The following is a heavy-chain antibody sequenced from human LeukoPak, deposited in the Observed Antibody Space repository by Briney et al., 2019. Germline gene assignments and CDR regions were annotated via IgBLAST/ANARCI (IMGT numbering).Heavy chain of an antibody. Sequence: KPSETLSLTCAVYGGSFSGYYWSWIRQPPGKGLEWIGEINHSGSTNYNPSLKSRVTISVDTSKNQFSPKLSSVTAADTAVYYCARGGGGCSGGSCYSGRGYNWFDPWGQGTLVTVSS. CDR2: INHSGST. D-gene: IGHD2-15*01. CDR3: ARGGGGCSGGSCYSGRGYNWFDP. J-gene: IGHJ5*02. CDR1: GGSFSGYY. V-gene: IGHV4-34*01.